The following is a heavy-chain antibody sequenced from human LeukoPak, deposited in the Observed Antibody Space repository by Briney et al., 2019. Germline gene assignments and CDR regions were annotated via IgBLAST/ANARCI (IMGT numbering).Heavy chain of an antibody. V-gene: IGHV4-39*07. D-gene: IGHD3-10*01. CDR1: GGSISSTAYY. Sequence: SETLSLTCTVSGGSISSTAYYWGWIRQPPGKGLEWIGSMYYSGNTYYNPSLKSRVTMSVDTPKNQVSLRLTSVTAADTAVYYCARDSYGLGSNYFDPWGQGTQVTVSS. CDR2: MYYSGNT. J-gene: IGHJ5*02. CDR3: ARDSYGLGSNYFDP.